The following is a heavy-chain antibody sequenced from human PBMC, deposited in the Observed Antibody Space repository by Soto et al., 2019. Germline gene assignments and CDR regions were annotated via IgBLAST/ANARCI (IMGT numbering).Heavy chain of an antibody. Sequence: GESLKISYKGSGYNFAGYWVAWVRQMPGKGLELMGIIYPSDSDTRYRPSFQGQVTISADKSISSAYLQWSSLRASDTAMYYCARGGVSTRTFDYWGQGTPVTVSS. D-gene: IGHD3-3*01. J-gene: IGHJ4*02. V-gene: IGHV5-51*01. CDR2: IYPSDSDT. CDR1: GYNFAGYW. CDR3: ARGGVSTRTFDY.